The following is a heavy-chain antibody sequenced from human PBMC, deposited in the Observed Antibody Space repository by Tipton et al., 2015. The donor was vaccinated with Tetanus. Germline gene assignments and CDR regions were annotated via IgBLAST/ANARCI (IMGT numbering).Heavy chain of an antibody. J-gene: IGHJ5*02. D-gene: IGHD3-16*01. CDR2: VSDSGST. Sequence: TLSLTCTVSGGSISSADYYWSWIRQPPGKGLEWIGYVSDSGSTYSNPSLRSRIIISVDTSKNQFSLILSSVTAADTAVYYCARDQGGGRVARLNWFGPWGQGTLVTVSS. CDR1: GGSISSADYY. V-gene: IGHV4-30-4*01. CDR3: ARDQGGGRVARLNWFGP.